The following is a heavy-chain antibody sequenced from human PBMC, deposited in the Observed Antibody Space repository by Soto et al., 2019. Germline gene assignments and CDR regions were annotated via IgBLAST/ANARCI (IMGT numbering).Heavy chain of an antibody. CDR1: GYSFTRFG. V-gene: IGHV1-18*01. D-gene: IGHD6-6*01. CDR2: ISTYNGNT. CDR3: SSDPQYSTSPQVVDY. Sequence: QVQLLQSGAEVKKPGASVRVSCKASGYSFTRFGISWVRQAPGQGLEWVGRISTYNGNTKSAQKLQGRVTVSTDTSTSTAYMELRSLRSDDTAVYYCSSDPQYSTSPQVVDYLGQGTLLTVSS. J-gene: IGHJ4*02.